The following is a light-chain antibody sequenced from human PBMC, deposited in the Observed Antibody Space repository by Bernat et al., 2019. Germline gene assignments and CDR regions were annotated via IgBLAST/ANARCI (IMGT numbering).Light chain of an antibody. CDR2: NVG. V-gene: IGLV2-14*03. J-gene: IGLJ2*01. Sequence: QSALTQPASVSGSPGQSITIPCTGTSTDVGGYDYVSWYQQYPGKAPQPIIYNVGIRPSGVCNRFSGSKPGNTASLTISGILAEDWAMYYCNSIASSDTLVVFGVGAKLTVL. CDR3: NSIASSDTLVV. CDR1: STDVGGYDY.